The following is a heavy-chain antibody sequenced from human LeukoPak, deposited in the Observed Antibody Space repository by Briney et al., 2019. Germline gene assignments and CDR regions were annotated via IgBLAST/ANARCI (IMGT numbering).Heavy chain of an antibody. CDR1: GYRFTSYW. CDR2: IYPGDSDT. CDR3: ARRFSGNYYIDY. V-gene: IGHV5-51*01. Sequence: GDSLKISCKGSGYRFTSYWFAWGRQMPGTGLEGMGIIYPGDSDTRYSPSFQGQVTISADKSIRSAYLQWSSLRAADGAIYYCARRFSGNYYIDYWGQRALVTVSS. D-gene: IGHD1-26*01. J-gene: IGHJ4*02.